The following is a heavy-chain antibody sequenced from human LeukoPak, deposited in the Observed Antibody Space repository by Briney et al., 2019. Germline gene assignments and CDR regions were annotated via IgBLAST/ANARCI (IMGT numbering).Heavy chain of an antibody. D-gene: IGHD3-3*01. CDR3: ARDGGIMEGYYFDY. J-gene: IGHJ4*02. CDR2: IKQDETEK. Sequence: GESLRLSCTASGFTFSNFWMGWVRQAPGKGLEWVANIKQDETEKFYLGSVKGRFTISRDNAKNSLYLQMNSLRAEDTAVYYCARDGGIMEGYYFDYWGQGTLVTVSS. CDR1: GFTFSNFW. V-gene: IGHV3-7*03.